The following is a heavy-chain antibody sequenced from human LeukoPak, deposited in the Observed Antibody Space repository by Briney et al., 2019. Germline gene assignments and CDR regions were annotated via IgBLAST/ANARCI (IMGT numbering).Heavy chain of an antibody. D-gene: IGHD1-1*01. V-gene: IGHV3-21*01. CDR1: GFTFSSYS. CDR3: ARDPRTVRI. J-gene: IGHJ4*02. CDR2: ISSSSSYI. Sequence: PGGSLRLTCAASGFTFSSYSMNWVRQAPGKGLEWVSSISSSSSYIYYAASVKSRFTISRDNAKNSLYLQMNSLRVEDTAVYYCARDPRTVRIWGQGTLVTVSS.